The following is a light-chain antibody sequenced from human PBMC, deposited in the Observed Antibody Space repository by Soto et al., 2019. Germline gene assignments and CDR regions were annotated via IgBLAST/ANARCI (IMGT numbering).Light chain of an antibody. CDR3: QQRGT. Sequence: ELVLTQSPATLSLSPGERATLSCRTSQGLGDYLAWYQQKPGQAPRLLIYDASYRATGIPARFRGSGSGTVFTLTINSLEHKDLSVYPGQQRGTFGQGTKLEIK. CDR2: DAS. CDR1: QGLGDY. J-gene: IGKJ2*01. V-gene: IGKV3-11*01.